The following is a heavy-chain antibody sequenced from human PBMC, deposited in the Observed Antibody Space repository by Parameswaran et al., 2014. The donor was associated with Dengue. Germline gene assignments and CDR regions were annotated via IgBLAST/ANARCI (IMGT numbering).Heavy chain of an antibody. D-gene: IGHD6-19*01. V-gene: IGHV4-34*01. Sequence: SETLSLTCAVYGGSFSGYYWSWIRQPPGKGLEWIGEINHSGSTNYNPSLKSRVTISVDTSKNQFSLKLSSVTAADTAVYYCARGGWSFLRGYGVLDYWGQGTLVTVSS. CDR1: GGSFSGYY. CDR3: ARGGWSFLRGYGVLDY. J-gene: IGHJ4*02. CDR2: INHSGST.